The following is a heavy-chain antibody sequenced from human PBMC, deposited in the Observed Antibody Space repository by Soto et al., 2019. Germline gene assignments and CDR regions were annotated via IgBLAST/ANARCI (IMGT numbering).Heavy chain of an antibody. CDR3: ARGITGTTHGLVKTLIGMDV. J-gene: IGHJ6*02. CDR1: GFTFSSYG. Sequence: GGSLRLSCAASGFTFSSYGMHWVRQAPGKGLEWVAVIWYDGSNKYYADSVKGRFTISRDNSKNTLYLQMNSLRAEDTAVYYCARGITGTTHGLVKTLIGMDVWGQGTTVTVSS. CDR2: IWYDGSNK. D-gene: IGHD1-7*01. V-gene: IGHV3-33*01.